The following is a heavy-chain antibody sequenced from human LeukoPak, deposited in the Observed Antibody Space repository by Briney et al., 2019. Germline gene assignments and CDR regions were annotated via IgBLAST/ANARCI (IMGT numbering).Heavy chain of an antibody. J-gene: IGHJ4*02. Sequence: GGSLRLSCEASAFIFSGHWLNWVRQAPGKGLEWVSYISSSSSTIYYADSVKGRFTISRDNAKNSLYLQMNSLRAEDTAVYYCARNPSSDYWGQGTLVTVSS. CDR2: ISSSSSTI. CDR1: AFIFSGHW. V-gene: IGHV3-48*01. CDR3: ARNPSSDY.